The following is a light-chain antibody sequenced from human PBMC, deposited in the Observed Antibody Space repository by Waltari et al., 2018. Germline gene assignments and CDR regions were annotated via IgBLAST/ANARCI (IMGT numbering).Light chain of an antibody. CDR3: QQYNHWPPIT. CDR2: EAS. J-gene: IGKJ5*01. CDR1: QSISSN. Sequence: EIVMTQSPDTLSVSPGERATFSCRASQSISSNLAGYQQKPGQGPRLLIYEASTRATSTPARFSGSGSGTDFTLTISSLQSEDSAVYYCQQYNHWPPITFGQGTRLEIK. V-gene: IGKV3-15*01.